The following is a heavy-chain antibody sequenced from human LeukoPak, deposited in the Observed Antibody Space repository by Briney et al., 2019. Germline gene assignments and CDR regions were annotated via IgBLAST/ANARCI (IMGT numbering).Heavy chain of an antibody. CDR3: ARASGGYYDSSGSFDY. CDR1: GFTVGSNY. J-gene: IGHJ4*02. V-gene: IGHV3-53*01. CDR2: IHSGDST. D-gene: IGHD3-22*01. Sequence: PGGSLRLSCAASGFTVGSNYMSWVRQAPEKGLEWVSGIHSGDSTYYADSVKGRITISRDNSKNMLYLQMNSLRAEDTAVYHCARASGGYYDSSGSFDYWGQGTLVTVSS.